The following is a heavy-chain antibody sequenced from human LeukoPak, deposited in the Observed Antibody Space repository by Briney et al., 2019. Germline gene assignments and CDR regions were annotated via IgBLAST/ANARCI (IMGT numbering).Heavy chain of an antibody. CDR1: GGSFSGYY. CDR2: INHSGST. CDR3: ARPRPQYSSSRFFDY. J-gene: IGHJ4*02. Sequence: SETLPLTCAVYGGSFSGYYWSWIRQPPGKGLEWIGEINHSGSTNYNPSLKSRVTISVDTSKNQFSLKLSSVTAADTAVYYCARPRPQYSSSRFFDYWGQGTLVTVSS. D-gene: IGHD6-13*01. V-gene: IGHV4-34*01.